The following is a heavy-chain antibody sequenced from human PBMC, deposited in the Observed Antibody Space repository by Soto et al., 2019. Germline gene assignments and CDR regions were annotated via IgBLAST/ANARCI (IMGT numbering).Heavy chain of an antibody. CDR1: GGSVSSGSYY. V-gene: IGHV4-61*01. J-gene: IGHJ5*02. CDR3: ARDLRSSGYYNNWFDP. CDR2: SYYSGST. D-gene: IGHD3-22*01. Sequence: QVQLQESGPGLVKPSETLSLTCTVSGGSVSSGSYYWSWIRQPPGKGLEWIGYSYYSGSTNYNPSLQSRVTISVDTSKNQFSLKLSSVTAADTAVYYCARDLRSSGYYNNWFDPWGQGTLVTVSS.